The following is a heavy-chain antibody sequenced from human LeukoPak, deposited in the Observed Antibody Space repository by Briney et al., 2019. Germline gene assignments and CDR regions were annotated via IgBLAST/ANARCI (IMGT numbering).Heavy chain of an antibody. CDR1: GFTFSSYS. V-gene: IGHV3-21*01. D-gene: IGHD3-10*01. Sequence: GGSLRLSCAAPGFTFSSYSMNWVRQAPGKGLEWVSSISSSGYYIYYADSLKGRFTISRDNAKNSLYLQMNSLRAEDTAVYYCATLGVRGAPYYFDYWGQGTLVTVSS. J-gene: IGHJ4*02. CDR2: ISSSGYYI. CDR3: ATLGVRGAPYYFDY.